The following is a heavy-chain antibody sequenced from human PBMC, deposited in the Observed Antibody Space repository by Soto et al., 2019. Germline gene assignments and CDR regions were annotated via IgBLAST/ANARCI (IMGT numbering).Heavy chain of an antibody. D-gene: IGHD3-10*01. J-gene: IGHJ4*02. CDR2: INPNGGGT. V-gene: IGHV1-46*01. CDR1: GYKFINHY. CDR3: ARDSSASATSYSFDY. Sequence: ASVKVSCKASGYKFINHYIHWVRQAPGAGLEWMGIINPNGGGTDYAQKFQGRVTMTTDTYASTVHMELSSLRSEDAAVYFCARDSSASATSYSFDYWGQGTLVTVSS.